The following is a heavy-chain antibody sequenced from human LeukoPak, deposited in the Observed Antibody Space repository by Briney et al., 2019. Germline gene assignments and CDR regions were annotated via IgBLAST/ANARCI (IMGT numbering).Heavy chain of an antibody. CDR2: IYYSGST. J-gene: IGHJ5*02. D-gene: IGHD2-2*01. V-gene: IGHV4-31*03. CDR3: ARAGGYCSSTSCYGSGWFDP. Sequence: SETLSLTCTVSGGSISSGGYCWSWIRQHPGKGLEWIGYIYYSGSTYYNPSLKSRVTISVDTSKNQFSLKLSSETAADTAVYYCARAGGYCSSTSCYGSGWFDPWGQGTLVTVSS. CDR1: GGSISSGGYC.